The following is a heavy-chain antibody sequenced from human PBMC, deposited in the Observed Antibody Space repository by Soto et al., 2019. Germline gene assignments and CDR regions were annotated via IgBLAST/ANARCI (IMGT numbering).Heavy chain of an antibody. CDR2: ISGYNANT. CDR3: ARYFLSGRLPDHFDF. D-gene: IGHD3-3*01. CDR1: GYTFNSFG. Sequence: VQLVQSGPEVKKPGASVKVSCKGSGYTFNSFGISWVRKAPGQGLEWMGGISGYNANTKYAQKFQGRVTMTTDTSTSTAYMELRTLRSYETAVYYCARYFLSGRLPDHFDFWGQGTLVTVSS. V-gene: IGHV1-18*01. J-gene: IGHJ4*02.